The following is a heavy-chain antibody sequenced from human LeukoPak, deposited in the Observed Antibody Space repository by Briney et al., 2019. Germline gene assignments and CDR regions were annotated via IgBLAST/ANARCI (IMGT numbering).Heavy chain of an antibody. Sequence: SETLSLXCAVSGYSISSGYYWGWIRQPPGKGLEWIGSIYHSGSTYYNPSLKSRVTISVDTSKNQFSLKLSSVTAADTAVYYCARTHSTNWFDPWGQGTLVTVSS. V-gene: IGHV4-38-2*01. D-gene: IGHD2/OR15-2a*01. CDR3: ARTHSTNWFDP. CDR2: IYHSGST. CDR1: GYSISSGYY. J-gene: IGHJ5*02.